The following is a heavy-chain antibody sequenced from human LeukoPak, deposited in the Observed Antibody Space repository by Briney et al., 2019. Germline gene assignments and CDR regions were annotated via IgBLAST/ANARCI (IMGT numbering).Heavy chain of an antibody. CDR1: GGSISSSSYY. Sequence: PSETLSLTCTVSGGSISSSSYYWGWIRQPPGKGLEWIGSIYYSGSTNYNPSLKSRVTISVDTSKNQFSLKLSSVTAADTAVYYCARGNWNYGPQVWFDPWGQGTLVTVSS. CDR2: IYYSGST. D-gene: IGHD1-7*01. CDR3: ARGNWNYGPQVWFDP. J-gene: IGHJ5*02. V-gene: IGHV4-39*07.